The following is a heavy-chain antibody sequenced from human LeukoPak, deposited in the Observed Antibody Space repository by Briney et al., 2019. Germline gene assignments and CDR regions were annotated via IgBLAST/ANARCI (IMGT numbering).Heavy chain of an antibody. J-gene: IGHJ3*02. D-gene: IGHD3-22*01. CDR2: IYHSGST. Sequence: ASETLSLTCSVSGGSVSSGSYYWSWIRQPPGKGLEWIGYIYHSGSTYYNPSLKSRVTISVDRSKNQFSLKLSSVTAADTAVYYCARGYGDYYDSSGYYPDAFDIWGQGTMVTVSS. V-gene: IGHV4-30-2*01. CDR3: ARGYGDYYDSSGYYPDAFDI. CDR1: GGSVSSGSYY.